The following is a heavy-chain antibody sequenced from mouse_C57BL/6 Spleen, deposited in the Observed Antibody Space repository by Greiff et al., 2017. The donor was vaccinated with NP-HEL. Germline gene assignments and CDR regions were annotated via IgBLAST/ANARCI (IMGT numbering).Heavy chain of an antibody. V-gene: IGHV1-80*01. CDR2: IYPGDGDT. J-gene: IGHJ2*01. Sequence: LVESGAELVKPGASVKISCKASGYAFSSYWMNWVKQRPGKGLEWIGQIYPGDGDTNYNGKFKGKATLTADKSSSTAYMQLSSLTSEDSAVYFCARLITTYFDYWGQGTTLTVSS. D-gene: IGHD2-4*01. CDR3: ARLITTYFDY. CDR1: GYAFSSYW.